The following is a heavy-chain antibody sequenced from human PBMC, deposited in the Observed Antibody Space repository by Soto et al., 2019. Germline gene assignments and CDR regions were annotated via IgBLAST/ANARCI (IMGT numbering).Heavy chain of an antibody. CDR3: ARVWRIAARDWFDP. V-gene: IGHV4-31*03. Sequence: QVQLQESGPGLVKPSQTLSLTCTVSGGSISSGGYYWSWIRQHPGKGLEWIGYIYYSGSTYYNPSLKSRVTISVDTSKNPFSLKLSSVTAADTAVYYCARVWRIAARDWFDPWGQGTLVTVSS. CDR1: GGSISSGGYY. J-gene: IGHJ5*02. D-gene: IGHD6-13*01. CDR2: IYYSGST.